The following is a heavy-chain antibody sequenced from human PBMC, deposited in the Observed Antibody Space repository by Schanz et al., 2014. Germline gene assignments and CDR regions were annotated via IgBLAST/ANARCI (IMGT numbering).Heavy chain of an antibody. CDR1: GFTFSTTG. CDR2: VSSSSTYI. Sequence: VRLVESGGGVVQPGGSLRLSCAASGFTFSTTGMHWVRQAPGKGLEWVSSVSSSSTYIFYADSVRGRFTISRDDAKNSLYLQMNSLRAEDTAVYYCVRDTDYHFDYWGQGTLVTVSS. CDR3: VRDTDYHFDY. V-gene: IGHV3-21*02. J-gene: IGHJ4*02. D-gene: IGHD4-17*01.